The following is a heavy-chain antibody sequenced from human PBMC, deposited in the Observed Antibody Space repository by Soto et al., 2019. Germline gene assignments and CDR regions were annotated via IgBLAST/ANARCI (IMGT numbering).Heavy chain of an antibody. CDR1: GFMFSAYW. D-gene: IGHD2-8*01. V-gene: IGHV3-7*01. Sequence: EVQLVESGGRLVQPGGSLRLSCAASGFMFSAYWMSCVRQDPGKGLEWVATISGGASDEFYVDSVKGGFTISRDDSKNPRSLQINSLRERDTFVCYVGGQYGHWFDPWGQGTLVTVSS. CDR3: GGQYGHWFDP. J-gene: IGHJ5*02. CDR2: ISGGASDE.